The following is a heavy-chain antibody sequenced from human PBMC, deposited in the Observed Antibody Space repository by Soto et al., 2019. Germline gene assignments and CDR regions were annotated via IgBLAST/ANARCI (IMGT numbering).Heavy chain of an antibody. D-gene: IGHD4-17*01. CDR2: IYPGDSDT. CDR1: GYTFTNYW. V-gene: IGHV5-51*01. CDR3: ARDQGGYGGLDN. J-gene: IGHJ4*02. Sequence: GESLKISCKGSGYTFTNYWIGWVRQMPGKGPEWMGIIYPGDSDTKYNPSFQGQVTISADKSITTTSLRLQSVTAADTAVYYCARDQGGYGGLDNWGQGTLVTVSS.